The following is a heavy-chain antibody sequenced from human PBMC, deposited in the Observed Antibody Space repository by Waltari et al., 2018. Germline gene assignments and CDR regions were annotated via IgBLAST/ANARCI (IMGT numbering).Heavy chain of an antibody. J-gene: IGHJ5*02. CDR3: ARHGYSGGWFDP. CDR2: MFNGGGT. CDR1: GASISSSNYY. V-gene: IGHV4-39*01. Sequence: QLQLQESGPGLVKPSETLSLTCSVSGASISSSNYYWGWIRQPPGKGLEWIGSMFNGGGTDYNPSLKSRVTISVDTSKNQFSLRLNSVTAADTAIYYCARHGYSGGWFDPWGQGTLVTVSS. D-gene: IGHD4-17*01.